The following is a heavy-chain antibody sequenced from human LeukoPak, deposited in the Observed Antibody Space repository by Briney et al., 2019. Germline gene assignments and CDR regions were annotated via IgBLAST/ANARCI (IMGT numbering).Heavy chain of an antibody. Sequence: ASVKVSCKASGYTFTSYDINWVRQATGQGLGWMGWMNPNSGNTGYAQKFQGRVTMTRDTSISTAYMELSSLRYEDMAMYYCARWSGYYSRFDYWGQGTLDTVSS. CDR3: ARWSGYYSRFDY. CDR1: GYTFTSYD. J-gene: IGHJ4*02. D-gene: IGHD3-3*01. CDR2: MNPNSGNT. V-gene: IGHV1-8*01.